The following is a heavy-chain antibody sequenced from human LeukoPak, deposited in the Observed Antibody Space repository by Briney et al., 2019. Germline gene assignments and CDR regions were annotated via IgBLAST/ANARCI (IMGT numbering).Heavy chain of an antibody. Sequence: GGSLRLSCTASGFTFGDYAMSWFRQAPGKGLEWVGFIRSKAYGGTTEYAASVKGRFTISRDDSKSIAYLQMNSLRTEDTAVYYCTLYYYDSSAFDYWGQGTLVTVSS. J-gene: IGHJ4*02. D-gene: IGHD3-22*01. V-gene: IGHV3-49*03. CDR2: IRSKAYGGTT. CDR3: TLYYYDSSAFDY. CDR1: GFTFGDYA.